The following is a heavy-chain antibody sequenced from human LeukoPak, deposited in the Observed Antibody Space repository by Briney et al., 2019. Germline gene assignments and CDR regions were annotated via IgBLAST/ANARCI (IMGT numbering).Heavy chain of an antibody. J-gene: IGHJ4*02. D-gene: IGHD4-23*01. CDR2: ISSDGSTI. CDR3: VPQKGYGGNPLDY. V-gene: IGHV3-48*01. CDR1: GFSFSSYA. Sequence: GGSLRLSCAASGFSFSSYAMNWVRQAPGKGLEWLSYISSDGSTIYYADSVKGRITISRDNARKSLYLQMNSLRAEDTAVYYCVPQKGYGGNPLDYWGQGTLVTVST.